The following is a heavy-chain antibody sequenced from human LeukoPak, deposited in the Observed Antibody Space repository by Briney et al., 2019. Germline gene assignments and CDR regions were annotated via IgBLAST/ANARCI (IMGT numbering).Heavy chain of an antibody. CDR1: GFIFSNAW. Sequence: GGSLRLSCAASGFIFSNAWMSWVRQAPGKGLEWVANIKQDGSEKYYVDSVKGRFTVSRDNSKTTMFLQMNSLRVEDTALYYCARGARLQPMGEFWGQGTLVTVSS. CDR2: IKQDGSEK. D-gene: IGHD4-11*01. CDR3: ARGARLQPMGEF. V-gene: IGHV3-7*03. J-gene: IGHJ4*02.